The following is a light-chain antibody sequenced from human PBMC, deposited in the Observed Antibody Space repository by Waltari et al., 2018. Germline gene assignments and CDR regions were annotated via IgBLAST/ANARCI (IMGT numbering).Light chain of an antibody. Sequence: EIVLTQSPAILSLSPGERATLSCRASQSVASYLAWYQQKPGQAPRLLLYDASNRASGTPARFSGSGSGTDFTLTISSLEPEDFAVYYCQQRIGWPPWTFGQGTKVEI. CDR2: DAS. J-gene: IGKJ1*01. CDR3: QQRIGWPPWT. CDR1: QSVASY. V-gene: IGKV3-11*01.